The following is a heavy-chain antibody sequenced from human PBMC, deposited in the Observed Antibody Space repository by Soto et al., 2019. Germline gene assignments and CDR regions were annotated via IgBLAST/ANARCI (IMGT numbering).Heavy chain of an antibody. D-gene: IGHD3-9*01. Sequence: EGLSLTSTVSGGSITSYYWSWIRQPPGKGLEWIGYIYYSGSTKYNPSLNSRVTISVDTSKNQFSLKVRSVTAADTAVYYCARYRGFGLVPYYYGMDVWGQGTTATVSS. J-gene: IGHJ6*01. CDR3: ARYRGFGLVPYYYGMDV. CDR1: GGSITSYY. V-gene: IGHV4-59*01. CDR2: IYYSGST.